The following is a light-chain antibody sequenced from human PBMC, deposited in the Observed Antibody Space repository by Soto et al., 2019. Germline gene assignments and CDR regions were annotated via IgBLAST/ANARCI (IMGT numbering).Light chain of an antibody. CDR2: AAS. Sequence: DNQLTQSPSSLSAYLGDRVSITCRASLTTNIYLTWYQHSPGKAPRLLIYAASNLQNGVPSRFSGSGSGTDFTLTISNLQAEDFATYYCQQSHIPPPTFGQGTRLE. CDR3: QQSHIPPPT. V-gene: IGKV1-39*01. CDR1: LTTNIY. J-gene: IGKJ1*01.